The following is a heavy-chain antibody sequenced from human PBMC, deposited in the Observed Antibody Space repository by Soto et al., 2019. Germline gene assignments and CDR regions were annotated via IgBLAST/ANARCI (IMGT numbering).Heavy chain of an antibody. D-gene: IGHD2-15*01. CDR1: GFTFSSYL. V-gene: IGHV3-74*01. J-gene: IGHJ6*02. CDR3: ARVSHCSGGSCYSWYYYYGMDV. Sequence: PGGSLRLSCAASGFTFSSYLMHWVRQAPGKGLVWVSRINSDGSSTSYADSVKGRFTISRDNAKNTLYLQMNSLRAEDTAVYYCARVSHCSGGSCYSWYYYYGMDVWGQGTTVTVSS. CDR2: INSDGSST.